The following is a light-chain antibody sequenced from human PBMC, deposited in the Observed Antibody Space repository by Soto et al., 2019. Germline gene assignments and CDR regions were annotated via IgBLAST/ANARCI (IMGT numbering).Light chain of an antibody. Sequence: EIVLTQSPGTLSLSPGERATLSCRASETFSSTYLAWYQQKPGQAPSLLIYDASIRATGIPDRFSGSGPGTDFSLTISRLDPEDFAVYYCQQYSSSPITFGQGTRLEIK. V-gene: IGKV3-20*01. J-gene: IGKJ5*01. CDR2: DAS. CDR1: ETFSSTY. CDR3: QQYSSSPIT.